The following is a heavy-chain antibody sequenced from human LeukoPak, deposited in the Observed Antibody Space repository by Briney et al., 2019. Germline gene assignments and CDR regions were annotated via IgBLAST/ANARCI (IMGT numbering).Heavy chain of an antibody. V-gene: IGHV5-51*01. CDR1: GYNFTNYW. CDR2: IYPGDSDT. D-gene: IGHD1-26*01. Sequence: GESLKISCQGSGYNFTNYWIAWVRQMPGKGLEWMGIIYPGDSDTIYSPSFQGQVTISADKSISTAYLQWGSLKASDIAIYYCARLMGYYHSSFLGWFGPWGQGTLVTVSS. J-gene: IGHJ5*02. CDR3: ARLMGYYHSSFLGWFGP.